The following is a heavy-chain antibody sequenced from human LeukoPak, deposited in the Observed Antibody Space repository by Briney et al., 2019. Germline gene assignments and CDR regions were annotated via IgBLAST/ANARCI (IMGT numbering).Heavy chain of an antibody. Sequence: ASVKVSCKASGYTFTSYGISWVRQAPGQGLEWMGWISAYNGHTNYAQRLQGRVTMTTDTSTSTAYMELRSLRSDDTAVYYCARVAPNRRYCSGGTCLNSFDYWGQGTLVTVSS. V-gene: IGHV1-18*01. CDR2: ISAYNGHT. J-gene: IGHJ4*02. CDR3: ARVAPNRRYCSGGTCLNSFDY. D-gene: IGHD2-15*01. CDR1: GYTFTSYG.